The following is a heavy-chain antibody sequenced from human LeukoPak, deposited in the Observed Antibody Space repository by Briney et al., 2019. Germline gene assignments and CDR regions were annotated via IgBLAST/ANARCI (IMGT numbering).Heavy chain of an antibody. V-gene: IGHV3-66*01. CDR3: DH. CDR2: IYSGGFSGGGP. Sequence: GGSLRLSCAVSGFTFSSHHMNWVRQAPGKGLEWVSVIYSGGFSGGGPHYAASVKRRFTTSSESSKNTLYLHYCARDMRGDGFNSFDHWGLGILVTVSS. D-gene: IGHD5-24*01. J-gene: IGHJ4*02. CDR1: GFTFSSHH.